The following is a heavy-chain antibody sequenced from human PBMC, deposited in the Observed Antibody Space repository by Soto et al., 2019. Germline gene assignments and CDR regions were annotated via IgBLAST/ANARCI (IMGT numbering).Heavy chain of an antibody. CDR1: GGTFSSYA. CDR2: IIPIFGTA. Sequence: ASVKVSCKASGGTFSSYAISWVRQAPGQGLEWMGGIIPIFGTANYAQKFQGRVTITADKSTSTAYMELSSLRSEDTAVYYCARGLRAFPNYYGMDVWGQGTTVTSP. CDR3: ARGLRAFPNYYGMDV. J-gene: IGHJ6*02. D-gene: IGHD3-22*01. V-gene: IGHV1-69*06.